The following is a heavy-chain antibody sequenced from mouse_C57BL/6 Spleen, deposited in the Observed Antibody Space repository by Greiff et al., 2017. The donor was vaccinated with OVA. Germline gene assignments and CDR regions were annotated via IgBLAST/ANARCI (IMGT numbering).Heavy chain of an antibody. V-gene: IGHV1-61*01. CDR1: GYTFTSYW. Sequence: QVQLKQPGAELVRPGSSVKLSCKASGYTFTSYWMDWVKQRPGQGLEWIGNIYPSDSETHYNQKFKDKATLTVDKSSSTAYMQLSSLTSEDSAVYYCARGGYDVYYAMDYWGQGTSVTVSS. D-gene: IGHD2-2*01. CDR2: IYPSDSET. CDR3: ARGGYDVYYAMDY. J-gene: IGHJ4*01.